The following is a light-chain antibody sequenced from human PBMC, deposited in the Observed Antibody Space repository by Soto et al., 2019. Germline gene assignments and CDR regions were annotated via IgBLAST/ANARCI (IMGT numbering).Light chain of an antibody. CDR2: GAS. CDR1: QSVSNNY. V-gene: IGKV3-20*01. CDR3: QQYGSSPWT. Sequence: ETVLTQSPATLSLSPGERATLSCRASQSVSNNYLAWYQQKPGQAPRLLIYGASNRATGIPDRFSGSGSGADFILSISRLEPEDFAVYYCQQYGSSPWTFGQGTKVDIK. J-gene: IGKJ1*01.